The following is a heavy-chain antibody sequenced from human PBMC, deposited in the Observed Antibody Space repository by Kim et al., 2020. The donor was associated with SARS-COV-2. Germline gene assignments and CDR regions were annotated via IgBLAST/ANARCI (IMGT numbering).Heavy chain of an antibody. V-gene: IGHV3-23*01. D-gene: IGHD2-2*01. J-gene: IGHJ5*02. CDR2: ISGGGGST. CDR3: AKDCSTTSCQKGRWFDP. Sequence: GGSLRLSCAASGFTFSSYAMSWVRQAPGKGLDWVSSISGGGGSTYYADSVKGRFTISRDNFKNTLYLQMNSLRAEDTAVYYCAKDCSTTSCQKGRWFDPWGQGTLVTVSS. CDR1: GFTFSSYA.